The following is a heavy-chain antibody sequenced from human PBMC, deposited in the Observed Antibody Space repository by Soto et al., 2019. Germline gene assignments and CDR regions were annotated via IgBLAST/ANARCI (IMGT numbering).Heavy chain of an antibody. CDR1: GGSISSGGYY. Sequence: QVQLQESGPGLVKPSQTLSLTCTVSGGSISSGGYYWSWIRQHPGKGLEWIGYIYYSGSTYYNPSLKLRVTISVVTAKNQFSLKLSSVTAAATAVDYCAREDENGYDSSGPVGYSGQGTLLTVSS. V-gene: IGHV4-31*03. D-gene: IGHD3-22*01. J-gene: IGHJ4*02. CDR3: AREDENGYDSSGPVGY. CDR2: IYYSGST.